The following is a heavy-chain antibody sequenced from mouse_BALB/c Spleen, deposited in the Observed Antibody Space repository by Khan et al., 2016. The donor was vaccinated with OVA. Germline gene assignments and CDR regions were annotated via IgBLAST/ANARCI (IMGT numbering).Heavy chain of an antibody. J-gene: IGHJ4*01. Sequence: QIQLVQSGPELKKPGGTVKISCKASGYTFTNFGMNWVQQAPGEGLEWMGWINTYTGEPTYADDFKGRFAFSLETSASTAYLQINSLKTEDTATYFSARHPYFSYAMAYWGQGTSLTVSA. CDR3: ARHPYFSYAMAY. CDR1: GYTFTNFG. CDR2: INTYTGEP. D-gene: IGHD2-10*01. V-gene: IGHV9-3-1*01.